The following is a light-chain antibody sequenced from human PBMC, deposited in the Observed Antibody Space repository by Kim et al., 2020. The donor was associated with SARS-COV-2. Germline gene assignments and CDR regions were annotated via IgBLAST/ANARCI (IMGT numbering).Light chain of an antibody. CDR1: SNNVGNDS. J-gene: IGLJ3*02. Sequence: RQAATLTCTGNSNNVGNDSAAWLQKHQAPPPELLSYRNTNRPSGVSERLSASRSGNIASLTITGLQPEDENDYYCAAWDNSDRAWVFGGGTQLTVL. V-gene: IGLV10-54*01. CDR2: RNT. CDR3: AAWDNSDRAWV.